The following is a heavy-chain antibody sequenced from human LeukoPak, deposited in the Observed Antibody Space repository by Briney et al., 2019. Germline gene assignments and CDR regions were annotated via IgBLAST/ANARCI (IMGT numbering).Heavy chain of an antibody. Sequence: PPGGSLRLSCAASGFTFSSYSMNWVRQAPGKGLEWVSYISSSSSTIYYADSVKGRFTISRDNAKNSLYLQMNSLRAEDTAVYYCASRTTVTYDAFDIWGQGTMVTVSS. V-gene: IGHV3-48*01. CDR2: ISSSSSTI. CDR1: GFTFSSYS. CDR3: ASRTTVTYDAFDI. D-gene: IGHD4-17*01. J-gene: IGHJ3*02.